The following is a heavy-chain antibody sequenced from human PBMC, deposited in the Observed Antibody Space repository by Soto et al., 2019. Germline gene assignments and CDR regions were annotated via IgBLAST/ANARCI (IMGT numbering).Heavy chain of an antibody. V-gene: IGHV1-69*01. CDR2: VIPLFDTA. CDR1: GGIFTNNA. D-gene: IGHD5-18*01. CDR3: ATGGHNDGYNFYHGMDV. J-gene: IGHJ6*02. Sequence: QVQVVQSGAEVKKPGSSVKVSCKVSGGIFTNNAISWVRQAPAQGLEWLGGVIPLFDTADYAQIFWGRLKISADGALTTAYMERSGLTSADTAVYFCATGGHNDGYNFYHGMDVWGQGTTVTVS.